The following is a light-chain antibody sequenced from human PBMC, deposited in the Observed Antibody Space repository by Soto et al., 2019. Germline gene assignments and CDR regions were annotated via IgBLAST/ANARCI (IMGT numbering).Light chain of an antibody. V-gene: IGKV3-15*01. CDR1: QSIRSN. CDR3: QQYHIRPPWK. J-gene: IGKJ1*01. Sequence: EIVMTQSPDTLSVSPGEGATLSCRVSQSIRSNLAWYQQRPGQAPRLLMYGASTRADGIPARFTGSGSGTEFTLTISSLQSEDFAVYYCQQYHIRPPWKSGQGTKVDI. CDR2: GAS.